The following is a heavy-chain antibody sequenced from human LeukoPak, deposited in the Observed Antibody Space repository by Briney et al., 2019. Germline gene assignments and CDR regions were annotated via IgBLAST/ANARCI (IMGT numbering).Heavy chain of an antibody. D-gene: IGHD2-2*01. CDR1: GFTFSSYW. V-gene: IGHV3-7*01. Sequence: GGSLRLSCAASGFTFSSYWMSWVRQAPGKGLEWVANIKQDGSEKYYVDSVKGRFTISRDNSKNTLYLQMNSLRAEDTAVYYCAREAGYCSSTSCPPRNYYMDVWGKGTTVTVSS. J-gene: IGHJ6*03. CDR2: IKQDGSEK. CDR3: AREAGYCSSTSCPPRNYYMDV.